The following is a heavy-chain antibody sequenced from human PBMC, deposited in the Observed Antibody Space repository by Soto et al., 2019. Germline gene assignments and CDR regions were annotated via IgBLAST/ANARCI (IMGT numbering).Heavy chain of an antibody. Sequence: EVQLVETGGGLIQPGGSLRLSCAASGFTVSSNYMSWVRQAPGKGLEWVSVIYSDGSTYYAHSVKGRFTNSRDNSKNTLYLQMNSLRAEDTAVYYWAREEIIPYYSDYRGQGTLVTVSS. V-gene: IGHV3-53*02. CDR3: AREEIIPYYSDY. CDR2: IYSDGST. J-gene: IGHJ4*02. D-gene: IGHD2-2*02. CDR1: GFTVSSNY.